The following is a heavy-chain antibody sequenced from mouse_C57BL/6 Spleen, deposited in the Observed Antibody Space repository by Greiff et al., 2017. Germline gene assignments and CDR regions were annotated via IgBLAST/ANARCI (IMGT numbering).Heavy chain of an antibody. V-gene: IGHV1-64*01. D-gene: IGHD1-1*01. CDR1: GYTFTSYW. CDR2: IHPNSGST. CDR3: AGSSSYNYAMDY. J-gene: IGHJ4*01. Sequence: QVQLKQPGAELVKPGASVKLSCKASGYTFTSYWMHWVKQRPGQGLEWIGMIHPNSGSTNYNEKFKSKATLTVDKSSSTAYMQLSSLTSEDSAVYYCAGSSSYNYAMDYWGQGTSVTVSS.